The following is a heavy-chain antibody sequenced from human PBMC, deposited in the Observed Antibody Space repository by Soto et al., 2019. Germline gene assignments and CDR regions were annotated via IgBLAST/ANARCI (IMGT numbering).Heavy chain of an antibody. V-gene: IGHV4-59*01. J-gene: IGHJ4*02. D-gene: IGHD5-12*01. Sequence: SETLSLTCAVSGGSISSYYWSWIRQPPGKGLEWVGYIYYSGSTKYNPSLKSRVTMSVDTSKNQFSLKLISVTAADTAVYYCAREGNLGRWLQTIDYWGQGTLVTVSS. CDR1: GGSISSYY. CDR3: AREGNLGRWLQTIDY. CDR2: IYYSGST.